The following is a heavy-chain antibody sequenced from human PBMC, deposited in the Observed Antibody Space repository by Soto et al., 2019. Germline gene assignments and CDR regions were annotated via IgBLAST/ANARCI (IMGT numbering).Heavy chain of an antibody. Sequence: QVQLVEYGGGVVQPGKSLRLSCAASGFILSNYAMHWVRKAPGKGLEWVALISSDVSFSYYAESLKGRFTISRDNSRNTVYRHMDSLRPEDTAVYFCAQAPREIPMRYGAYFQLWGQGTRVTVSS. CDR1: GFILSNYA. J-gene: IGHJ1*01. D-gene: IGHD5-18*01. V-gene: IGHV3-30*18. CDR2: ISSDVSFS. CDR3: AQAPREIPMRYGAYFQL.